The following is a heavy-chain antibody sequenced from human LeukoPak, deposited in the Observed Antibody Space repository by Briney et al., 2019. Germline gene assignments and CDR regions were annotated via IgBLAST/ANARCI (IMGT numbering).Heavy chain of an antibody. CDR2: INQVASEK. V-gene: IGHV3-7*04. CDR1: GFTFSSNW. Sequence: PGGSLRLSCAASGFTFSSNWMSWVRRAPGKRLEWVANINQVASEKNYVDSVKGRFTISRDNAKNSLYLQMNSVRAEDTAMYSCVRDGGYYGPDSWGQGALVSVSS. J-gene: IGHJ4*02. CDR3: VRDGGYYGPDS. D-gene: IGHD3-10*01.